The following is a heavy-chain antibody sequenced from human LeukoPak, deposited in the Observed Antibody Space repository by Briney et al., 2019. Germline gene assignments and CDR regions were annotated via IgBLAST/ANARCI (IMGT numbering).Heavy chain of an antibody. CDR1: GFPFSAYA. J-gene: IGHJ4*02. Sequence: GGPLSPPCPPPGFPFSAYAMGWVRQPPGRGREWGSRMSESDGTTHYADAVQGRFTISRDNSENTLYLQMNSLRDEDTAVYYCAKGGWLDNWGQGTLVTVSS. D-gene: IGHD2-15*01. CDR3: AKGGWLDN. V-gene: IGHV3-23*01. CDR2: MSESDGTT.